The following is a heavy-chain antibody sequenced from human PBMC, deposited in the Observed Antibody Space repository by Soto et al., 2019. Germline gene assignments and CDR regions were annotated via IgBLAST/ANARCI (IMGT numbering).Heavy chain of an antibody. Sequence: EVQLLESGGGLVQPGGSLRLSCAASGFTFSNYAMSWVRQAPGKGLEWVSGISGGGGSSYYADSVKGRFTISRDNSQNALSLQMNGLSAEDTAVYYCARNCGVDCHSVVFYWGQGTVVIVSS. CDR2: ISGGGGSS. J-gene: IGHJ4*02. V-gene: IGHV3-23*01. CDR1: GFTFSNYA. D-gene: IGHD2-21*02. CDR3: ARNCGVDCHSVVFY.